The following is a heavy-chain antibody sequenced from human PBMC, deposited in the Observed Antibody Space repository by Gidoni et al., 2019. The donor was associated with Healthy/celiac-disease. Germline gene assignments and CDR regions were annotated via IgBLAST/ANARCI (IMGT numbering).Heavy chain of an antibody. J-gene: IGHJ3*02. CDR1: GGSFSGYY. CDR3: ARGRGYRAGSHAFDI. V-gene: IGHV4-34*01. CDR2: INHSGST. Sequence: QVQLQQWGAGLLKPSETLSLACAVYGGSFSGYYWSWIRQPPGKGLEWIWEINHSGSTNYNPSLKSRVTISVDTSKNQFSLKLSSVTAADTAVYYCARGRGYRAGSHAFDIWGQGTMVTVSS. D-gene: IGHD5-18*01.